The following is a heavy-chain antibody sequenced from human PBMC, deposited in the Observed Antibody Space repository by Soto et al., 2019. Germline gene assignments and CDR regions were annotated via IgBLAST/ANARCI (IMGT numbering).Heavy chain of an antibody. D-gene: IGHD2-21*02. J-gene: IGHJ6*02. CDR3: ARVCGGDCHYGMDV. V-gene: IGHV4-59*06. CDR2: IYYSGNT. Sequence: SETLSLTCTVSGGSISSYYWSWIRQHPGKGLEWIGYIYYSGNTYYNPSLKSRLTISVDTSKNKFSLKLSSVTAADTAVYYCARVCGGDCHYGMDVWGQGTTVTVSS. CDR1: GGSISSYY.